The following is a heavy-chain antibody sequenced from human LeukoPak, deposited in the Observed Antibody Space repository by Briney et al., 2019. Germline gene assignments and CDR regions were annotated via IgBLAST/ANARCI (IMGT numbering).Heavy chain of an antibody. Sequence: ASVKVSCKASGYTFTSYDINWVRQATGQGLEWMGWMNPNSGNIGYAQKFQGRVTITRNTSISTAYMELSSLRSEDTAVYYCARTPTTVTTYAFDIWGQGTMVTVSS. CDR2: MNPNSGNI. V-gene: IGHV1-8*03. D-gene: IGHD4-17*01. J-gene: IGHJ3*02. CDR3: ARTPTTVTTYAFDI. CDR1: GYTFTSYD.